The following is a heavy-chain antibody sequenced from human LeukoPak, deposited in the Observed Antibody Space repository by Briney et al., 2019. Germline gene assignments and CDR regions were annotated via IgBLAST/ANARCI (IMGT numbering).Heavy chain of an antibody. CDR1: GFTFSSYG. CDR2: IRYDGSYK. CDR3: ARVQKSRKSVASAVDC. Sequence: GGSLRLSCAASGFTFSSYGIHWVRQAPGKGLEWVAFIRYDGSYKYYADSVKGRFTISRDNAKNSLYLQMNSLRAEDTAVYYCARVQKSRKSVASAVDCWGQGTVVIVSS. D-gene: IGHD5-12*01. J-gene: IGHJ4*02. V-gene: IGHV3-30*02.